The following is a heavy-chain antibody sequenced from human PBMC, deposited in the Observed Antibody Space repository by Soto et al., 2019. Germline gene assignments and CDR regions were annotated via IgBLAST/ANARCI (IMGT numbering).Heavy chain of an antibody. Sequence: ASVKVSCKASGYTFTSYGMSWVRQAPGQGLEWMGWISAYNGNTNYAQKLQGRVTMTTDTSTSTAYMELRSLRSDDTAVYYCARDSITMIVLKLYYYYGMDVWGQGTTVTVSS. V-gene: IGHV1-18*01. J-gene: IGHJ6*02. D-gene: IGHD3-22*01. CDR3: ARDSITMIVLKLYYYYGMDV. CDR2: ISAYNGNT. CDR1: GYTFTSYG.